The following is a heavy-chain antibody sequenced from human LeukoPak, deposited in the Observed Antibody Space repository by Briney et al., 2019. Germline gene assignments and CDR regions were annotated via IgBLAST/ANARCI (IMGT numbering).Heavy chain of an antibody. V-gene: IGHV1-8*01. CDR3: ARGLPYSGSYSFDY. CDR2: MNPNSGNT. J-gene: IGHJ4*02. CDR1: GYTFTSYD. Sequence: ASVKVSCKASGYTFTSYDINWVRQATGQGLEWMGWMNPNSGNTGYAQKFQGRVTMTRNTSISTAYMELSSLRSEDTAVYYCARGLPYSGSYSFDYWGQATLVTVSS. D-gene: IGHD1-26*01.